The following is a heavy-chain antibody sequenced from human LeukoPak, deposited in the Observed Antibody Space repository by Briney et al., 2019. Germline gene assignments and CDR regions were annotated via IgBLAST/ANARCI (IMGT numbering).Heavy chain of an antibody. D-gene: IGHD3-3*01. CDR1: GYSISSGYY. CDR2: IYHSGST. J-gene: IGHJ5*02. CDR3: ARGIYDFWSGSNTYNWFDP. Sequence: SETLSLTCTVSGYSISSGYYWGWIRQPPGKGLEWIESIYHSGSTYYNPSLKSRVTISVDTSKNQFSLKLSSVTAADTAVYYCARGIYDFWSGSNTYNWFDPWGQGTLVTVSS. V-gene: IGHV4-38-2*02.